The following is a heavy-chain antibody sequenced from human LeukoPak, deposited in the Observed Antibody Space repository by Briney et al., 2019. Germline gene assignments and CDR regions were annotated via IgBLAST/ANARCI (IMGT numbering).Heavy chain of an antibody. CDR2: IKQDGSEK. J-gene: IGHJ4*02. CDR1: GFTFSSYW. Sequence: GGSLRLSCGASGFTFSSYWMSWVRQAPGKGLEWVANIKQDGSEKYYMDSVKGRFTISRDNAKNSLYLQMNSLRAEDTAVYYCARVQTIFGVGGFDYWGQGTLVTVSS. D-gene: IGHD3-3*01. V-gene: IGHV3-7*01. CDR3: ARVQTIFGVGGFDY.